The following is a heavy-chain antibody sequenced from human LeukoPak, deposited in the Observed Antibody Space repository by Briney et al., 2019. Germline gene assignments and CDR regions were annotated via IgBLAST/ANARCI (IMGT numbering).Heavy chain of an antibody. V-gene: IGHV4-39*01. CDR2: IYYSGST. CDR3: ARRAWNYALDY. Sequence: SSETLSLTCTVSGGSISSSSYYWGWIRQPPGKGLEWIGSIYYSGSTYYNPSLKSRVTISVDTSKNQFSLKLSSVTAADTAVYYCARRAWNYALDYWGQGTLVTVSS. CDR1: GGSISSSSYY. D-gene: IGHD1-7*01. J-gene: IGHJ4*02.